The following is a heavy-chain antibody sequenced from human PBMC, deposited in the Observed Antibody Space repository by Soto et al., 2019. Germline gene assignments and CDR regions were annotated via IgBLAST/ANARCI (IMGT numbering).Heavy chain of an antibody. V-gene: IGHV3-23*01. CDR2: ISGSGGST. CDR1: GFTFSSYA. D-gene: IGHD2-8*01. Sequence: GGSLRLSCAASGFTFSSYAMSWVRQAPGKGLEWVSAISGSGGSTYYADSVQGRFTISRDNSKNTLYLQMNSLRAEDTAVYYCAKRLEGCTNGVCYPMGMDVWGQGTTVTVSS. J-gene: IGHJ6*02. CDR3: AKRLEGCTNGVCYPMGMDV.